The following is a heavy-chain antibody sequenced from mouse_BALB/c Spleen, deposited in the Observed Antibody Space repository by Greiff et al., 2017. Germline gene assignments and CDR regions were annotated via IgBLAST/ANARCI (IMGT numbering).Heavy chain of an antibody. CDR1: GFTFKDYY. CDR3: NDRDNEVRLYFED. Sequence: VQLQQSGAELVRSGASVKLSCTASGFTFKDYYMHWVRQRPEQGLEWIGWIDPENGDTEYAPKFQGKGTMTADTASNTTYLQLSSLTSEDTAVYYCNDRDNEVRLYFEDWGAGTTVTVSS. V-gene: IGHV14-4*02. CDR2: IDPENGDT. J-gene: IGHJ1*01. D-gene: IGHD2-14*01.